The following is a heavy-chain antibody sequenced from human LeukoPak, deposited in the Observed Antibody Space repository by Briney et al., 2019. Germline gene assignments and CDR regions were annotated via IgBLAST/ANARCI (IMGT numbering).Heavy chain of an antibody. J-gene: IGHJ5*02. D-gene: IGHD3-22*01. CDR1: GYIFTSYW. CDR3: ARQWLYYDSSAYRNYNCFDP. CDR2: INPGDSDT. V-gene: IGHV5-51*01. Sequence: GESLKISCKGSGYIFTSYWIGWVRQMPGKGLEWMGIINPGDSDTRYSPSFQGQVTISVDKSINTAYLQWSSLKASDTAMYYCARQWLYYDSSAYRNYNCFDPWGQGTLVTVSS.